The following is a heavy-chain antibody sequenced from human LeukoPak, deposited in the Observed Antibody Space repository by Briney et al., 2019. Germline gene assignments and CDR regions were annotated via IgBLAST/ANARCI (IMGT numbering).Heavy chain of an antibody. CDR1: GYTFTSYD. CDR2: MNPNSGNT. V-gene: IGHV1-8*03. Sequence: ASVKVSCKASGYTFTSYDINWVRQATGQGLEWMGWMNPNSGNTGYAQKFQGRVTITRNTSISTAYMELSSLRSEDTAVYYCARGRYCSSTSCSYDAFDIWGQGTMVTVSS. D-gene: IGHD2-2*01. J-gene: IGHJ3*02. CDR3: ARGRYCSSTSCSYDAFDI.